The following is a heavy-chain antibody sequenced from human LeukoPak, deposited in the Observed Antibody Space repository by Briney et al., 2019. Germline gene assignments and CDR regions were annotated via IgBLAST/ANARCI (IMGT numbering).Heavy chain of an antibody. D-gene: IGHD6-19*01. V-gene: IGHV3-30*18. J-gene: IGHJ4*02. CDR2: ISYDGSNK. Sequence: GGSLRLSCAASGFTFSSYAMSWVRQAPGKGLEWVAVISYDGSNKYYADSVKGRFTISRDNSKNTLYLQMNSLRAEDTAVYYCAKDCGGSGWPIDYWGQGTLVTVSS. CDR1: GFTFSSYA. CDR3: AKDCGGSGWPIDY.